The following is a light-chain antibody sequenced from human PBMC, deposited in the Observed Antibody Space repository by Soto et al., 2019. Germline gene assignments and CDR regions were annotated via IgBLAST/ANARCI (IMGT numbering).Light chain of an antibody. Sequence: EIVLTQSPGTLSLSPGERATLSCRASQSVSSSYLAWYQQKPGQAPRLLIYGASSRATGIPDRFSGSGSGTDFTLTISRLEPEEFAVYYCQQYGSSPYTFGQGPKLQIK. J-gene: IGKJ2*01. CDR3: QQYGSSPYT. CDR1: QSVSSSY. CDR2: GAS. V-gene: IGKV3-20*01.